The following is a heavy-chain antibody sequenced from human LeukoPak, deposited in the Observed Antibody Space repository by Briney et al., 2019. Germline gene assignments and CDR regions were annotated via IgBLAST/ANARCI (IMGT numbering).Heavy chain of an antibody. D-gene: IGHD3-22*01. CDR3: ARRPYDSSAYFDY. Sequence: GESLEISCKGSGYSFASHWIGWVRQMPGKGLEWMGMIYPYDSDTRHSPSFQGQVTISADKSISTAYLQWSSLKASDTAMYYCARRPYDSSAYFDYWGQGTLVTVSS. V-gene: IGHV5-51*01. CDR1: GYSFASHW. CDR2: IYPYDSDT. J-gene: IGHJ4*02.